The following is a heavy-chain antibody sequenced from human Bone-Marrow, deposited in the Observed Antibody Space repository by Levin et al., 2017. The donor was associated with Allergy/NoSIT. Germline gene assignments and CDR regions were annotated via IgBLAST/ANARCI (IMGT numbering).Heavy chain of an antibody. V-gene: IGHV1-2*02. Sequence: ASVKVSCKASGYTFTGHYMHWVRQAPGQGLEWMGWINPNSGGTNYAQKFQGRVTMTRDTSINTAYMELSRLRSDDTAVYYCARDMGLYCSGGSCYSSSAVEIWGQGTMVTISS. CDR3: ARDMGLYCSGGSCYSSSAVEI. D-gene: IGHD2-15*01. CDR2: INPNSGGT. CDR1: GYTFTGHY. J-gene: IGHJ3*02.